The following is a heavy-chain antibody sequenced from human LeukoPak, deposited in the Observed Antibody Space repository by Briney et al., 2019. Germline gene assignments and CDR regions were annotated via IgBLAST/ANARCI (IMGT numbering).Heavy chain of an antibody. V-gene: IGHV6-1*01. CDR1: GDSVSSNSAA. Sequence: SQTLSLTCAISGDSVSSNSAAWNWIRQSPSRGLEWLGRTYYRSKWYNDYAVSVKSRITINPDTSKNQFSLQLNSVAPEDTAVYYCAGGQQLENWFDPWGQGALVTVSS. CDR2: TYYRSKWYN. J-gene: IGHJ5*02. CDR3: AGGQQLENWFDP. D-gene: IGHD6-13*01.